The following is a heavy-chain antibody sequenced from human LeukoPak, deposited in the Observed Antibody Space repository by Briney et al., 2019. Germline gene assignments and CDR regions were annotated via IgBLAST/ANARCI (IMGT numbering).Heavy chain of an antibody. Sequence: GGSLRLSCAASGFTFSTYSMTWVRQAPGKGLEWVSSITSSSSYIYYADSVKGRFTISRDNAKSSLYLQMNSLRAEDTAVYYCARGFKSMVRDFDYWGQGTLVTVSS. CDR1: GFTFSTYS. CDR3: ARGFKSMVRDFDY. V-gene: IGHV3-21*01. CDR2: ITSSSSYI. D-gene: IGHD3-10*01. J-gene: IGHJ4*02.